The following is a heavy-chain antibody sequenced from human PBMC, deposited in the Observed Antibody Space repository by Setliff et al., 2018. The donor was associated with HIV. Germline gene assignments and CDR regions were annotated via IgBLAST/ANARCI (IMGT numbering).Heavy chain of an antibody. CDR3: VREYSGVYPDFSFYIDV. J-gene: IGHJ6*03. V-gene: IGHV4-59*02. Sequence: SETLSLTCTVSGVSVISYCGSWIRQSPGKGPEWSAFMCDSGYTNDNPTLTSRVTMSVDMSKNQFSLKLRSVTAADMAVYYCVREYSGVYPDFSFYIDVWGKGTTVTVSS. D-gene: IGHD5-12*01. CDR1: GVSVISYC. CDR2: MCDSGYT.